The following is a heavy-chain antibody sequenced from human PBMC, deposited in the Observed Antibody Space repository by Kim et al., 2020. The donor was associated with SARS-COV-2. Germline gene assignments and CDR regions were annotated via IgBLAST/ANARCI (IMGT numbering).Heavy chain of an antibody. D-gene: IGHD2-2*01. CDR1: GYTFTSYG. CDR3: ARDPRGPPGYQLPDEANAFDI. V-gene: IGHV1-18*04. J-gene: IGHJ3*02. CDR2: ISAYNGNT. Sequence: ASVKVSCKASGYTFTSYGISWVRQAPGQGLEWMGWISAYNGNTNYAQKLQGRVTMTTDTSTSTAYMELRSLRSDDTAVYYCARDPRGPPGYQLPDEANAFDIWGQGTMVTVAS.